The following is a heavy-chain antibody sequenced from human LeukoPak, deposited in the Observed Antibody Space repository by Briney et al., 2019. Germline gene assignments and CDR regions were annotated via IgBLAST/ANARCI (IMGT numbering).Heavy chain of an antibody. CDR2: ISSSSSYI. CDR1: GFTFSSYS. D-gene: IGHD1-1*01. Sequence: PGGSLRLSCAASGFTFSSYSMNWVRQAPGKGLEWVSSISSSSSYIYYADSVKGRFTISRDNAKNSLYLQVNSLRAEDTAVYYCARAETTHPYYFDYWGQGTLVTVSS. V-gene: IGHV3-21*01. J-gene: IGHJ4*02. CDR3: ARAETTHPYYFDY.